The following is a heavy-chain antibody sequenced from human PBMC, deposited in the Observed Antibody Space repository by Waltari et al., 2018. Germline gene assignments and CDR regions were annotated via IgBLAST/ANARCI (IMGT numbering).Heavy chain of an antibody. Sequence: QLQLQESGPGLVKPSETLSLTCTVSGGSISSSSYYWGWTRQPPGKGLEWIGSIYYSGSTYYNPSLKSRVTISVDTSKNQFSLKLSSVTAADTAVYYCARVLSSSSAYFDYWGQGTLVTVSS. CDR1: GGSISSSSYY. V-gene: IGHV4-39*07. J-gene: IGHJ4*02. D-gene: IGHD6-6*01. CDR2: IYYSGST. CDR3: ARVLSSSSAYFDY.